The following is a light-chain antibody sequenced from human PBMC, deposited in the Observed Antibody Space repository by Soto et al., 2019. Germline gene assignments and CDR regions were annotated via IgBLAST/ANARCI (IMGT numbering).Light chain of an antibody. J-gene: IGLJ1*01. CDR3: CSYAGSSTYV. V-gene: IGLV2-23*02. Sequence: QSVLTQPASVSGSPGQSITISCTGSSRDVGSYNLVSWYQQYPGKAPKVMIYEVSKRPSGVSNRFSGSKSGNTASLTISGLQAEDEADYYCCSYAGSSTYVFGTGTKVTVL. CDR1: SRDVGSYNL. CDR2: EVS.